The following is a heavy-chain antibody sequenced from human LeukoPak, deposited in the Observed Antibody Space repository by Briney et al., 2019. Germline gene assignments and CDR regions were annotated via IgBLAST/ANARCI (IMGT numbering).Heavy chain of an antibody. CDR1: GYTFTSYD. CDR3: AKAGFGVRGVIIIGDYYGMDV. V-gene: IGHV1-8*01. CDR2: MNPNSGNT. J-gene: IGHJ6*02. Sequence: GASVKVSCKASGYTFTSYDINWVRQATGQGLEWMGWMNPNSGNTGYAQKFQGRVTMTRNTSISTAYMELSSLRAEDTAVYYCAKAGFGVRGVIIIGDYYGMDVWGQGTTVTVSS. D-gene: IGHD3-10*01.